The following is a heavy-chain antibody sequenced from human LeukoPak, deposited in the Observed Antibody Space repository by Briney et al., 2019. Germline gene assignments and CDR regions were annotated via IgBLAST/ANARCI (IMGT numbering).Heavy chain of an antibody. Sequence: GGSLRLSCAASGFTFSAYGMSWVRQSPRKGLEWVSGVSGADGTTYYADSVKGRFTISRDNAKNSLYLQMNSLRAEDMALYYCAKGTSSSSTLGAFDIWGQGTMVTVSS. D-gene: IGHD6-6*01. CDR3: AKGTSSSSTLGAFDI. CDR1: GFTFSAYG. J-gene: IGHJ3*02. V-gene: IGHV3-23*01. CDR2: VSGADGTT.